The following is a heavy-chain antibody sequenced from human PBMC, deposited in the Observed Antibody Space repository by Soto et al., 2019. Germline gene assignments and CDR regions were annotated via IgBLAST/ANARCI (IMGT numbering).Heavy chain of an antibody. D-gene: IGHD1-26*01. Sequence: GASVKVSCKASGYTFTSYAMHWVRQAPGKGLEWMGGFDPEDGETNYAQKFQGRVTMTEDTSTDTAYMELSSLRSEDTAVYYCAPIPLYSGSYYFDYWGQGTLVTVSS. CDR3: APIPLYSGSYYFDY. J-gene: IGHJ4*02. CDR2: FDPEDGET. CDR1: GYTFTSYA. V-gene: IGHV1-24*01.